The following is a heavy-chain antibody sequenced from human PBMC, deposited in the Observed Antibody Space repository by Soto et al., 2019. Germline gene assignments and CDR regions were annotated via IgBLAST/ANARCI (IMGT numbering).Heavy chain of an antibody. V-gene: IGHV3-30*18. CDR3: AKDVISMVRGVLPYYYYGMDV. D-gene: IGHD3-10*01. CDR2: ISYDGTNK. Sequence: LRLSCAASGFTFSSYGMHWVRQAPGKGLEWVAVISYDGTNKYYADSVKGRFTISRDNSKNTLYLQMNSLRAEDTAVYYCAKDVISMVRGVLPYYYYGMDVWGQGTTVTVPS. J-gene: IGHJ6*02. CDR1: GFTFSSYG.